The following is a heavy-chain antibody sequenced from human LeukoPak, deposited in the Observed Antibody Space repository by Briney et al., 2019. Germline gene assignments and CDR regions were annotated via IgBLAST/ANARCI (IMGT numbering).Heavy chain of an antibody. CDR2: IYHSGST. CDR1: GYSISSGYY. CDR3: AREISNYGDYDY. D-gene: IGHD4-17*01. V-gene: IGHV4-38-2*02. J-gene: IGHJ4*02. Sequence: SETLSLTCTVSGYSISSGYYWGWIRQPPGKGLEWIGSIYHSGSTYYNPSLKSRVTISVDTSKNQFSLKLSSVTAADTAVYYCAREISNYGDYDYWGQGTLVTVSS.